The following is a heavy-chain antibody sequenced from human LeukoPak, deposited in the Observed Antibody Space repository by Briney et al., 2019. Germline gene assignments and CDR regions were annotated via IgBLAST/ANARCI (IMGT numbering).Heavy chain of an antibody. CDR3: ARDAGGYDFWSGYPAGGYFDY. CDR2: IKQDGSEK. Sequence: GGSLRLSCAASGFTFSSYWMSWVRQAPGKGLEWVANIKQDGSEKYYVDSVKGRFTISRDNAKNSLYLQMNSLRAEDTAVYYCARDAGGYDFWSGYPAGGYFDYWGQGTLVTVSS. CDR1: GFTFSSYW. D-gene: IGHD3-3*01. J-gene: IGHJ4*02. V-gene: IGHV3-7*01.